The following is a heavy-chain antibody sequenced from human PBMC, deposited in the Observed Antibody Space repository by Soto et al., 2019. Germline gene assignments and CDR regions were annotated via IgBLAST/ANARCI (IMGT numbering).Heavy chain of an antibody. Sequence: GASVKVSCTASGYTFTDYYIYWLRQAPGHGLELMGWINPNSGATNYAHNFQGRVTMTRDTSIRAAYMELSRLSSDDTAVYYCAKDQGGYMVSGMDVWGQGTTVTVSS. CDR1: GYTFTDYY. CDR2: INPNSGAT. D-gene: IGHD2-2*02. J-gene: IGHJ6*02. V-gene: IGHV1-2*02. CDR3: AKDQGGYMVSGMDV.